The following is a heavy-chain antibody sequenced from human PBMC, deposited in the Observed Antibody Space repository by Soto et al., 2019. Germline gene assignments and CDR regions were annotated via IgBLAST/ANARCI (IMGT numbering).Heavy chain of an antibody. V-gene: IGHV3-23*01. CDR2: ISKSGDST. J-gene: IGHJ4*02. CDR3: AKGSFGFDY. D-gene: IGHD3-10*01. Sequence: PGGSLRLSCAASGVTFTSYAMTWVRQVLGEGLQWVSSISKSGDSTYYADSVKGRFTTSRDNSKNTLYLQMNSLRAEDTAIYYCAKGSFGFDYWGQGTLVTVSS. CDR1: GVTFTSYA.